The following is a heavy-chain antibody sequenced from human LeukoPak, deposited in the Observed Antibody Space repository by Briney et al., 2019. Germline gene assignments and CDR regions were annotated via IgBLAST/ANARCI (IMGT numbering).Heavy chain of an antibody. J-gene: IGHJ4*02. CDR2: IYYSGST. CDR1: GGSISSHY. Sequence: SETLSLTCTVSGGSISSHYWSWIRQPPGKGLEWIGYIYYSGSTNYNPSLKSRVTISVDTSKNQFSLKLSSVTAADTAVYYCARHTIDRSLGGVPDYFDSWGQGISVTVSS. CDR3: ARHTIDRSLGGVPDYFDS. D-gene: IGHD3-16*01. V-gene: IGHV4-59*08.